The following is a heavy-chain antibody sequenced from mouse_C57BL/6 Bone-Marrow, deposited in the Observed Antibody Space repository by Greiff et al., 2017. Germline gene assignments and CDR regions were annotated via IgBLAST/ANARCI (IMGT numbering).Heavy chain of an antibody. J-gene: IGHJ1*03. CDR3: ARIRVFITTVVDWYFDV. Sequence: QVTLKESGPGILQPSQTLSLTCSFSGFSLSTFGLGVGWIRQPSGKGLEWLAHIWWDDDKYYNPALKSRLTISKDTSKNQVFLKIANVDTADTATYYCARIRVFITTVVDWYFDVWGTGTTVTVSS. D-gene: IGHD1-1*01. CDR2: IWWDDDK. CDR1: GFSLSTFGLG. V-gene: IGHV8-8*01.